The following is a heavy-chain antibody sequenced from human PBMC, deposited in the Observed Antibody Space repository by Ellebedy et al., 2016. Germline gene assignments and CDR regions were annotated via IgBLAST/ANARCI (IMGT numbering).Heavy chain of an antibody. J-gene: IGHJ5*02. V-gene: IGHV4-34*01. Sequence: SETLSLXXAVYGGSFSGYYRTWIRQPPGKGLEWIGEINHRGSTNYNPSLKSRVTISVETSKNQFSLKLSSVTAADTAVYYCARGHDPVAVTPAALALFSRMGSLWFDPWGQGTLVSVSS. CDR1: GGSFSGYY. D-gene: IGHD2-2*01. CDR3: ARGHDPVAVTPAALALFSRMGSLWFDP. CDR2: INHRGST.